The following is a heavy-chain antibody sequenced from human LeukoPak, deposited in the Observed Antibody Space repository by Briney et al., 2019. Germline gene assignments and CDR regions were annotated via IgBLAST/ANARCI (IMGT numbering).Heavy chain of an antibody. Sequence: PSETLSLTWTLAAGSIGIDYCSSIRQPPGKGLEWIGYIYYSGSTNYNPSLKSRVTISVDTSKNQFSLKLSSVTAADTAVYYCARDVAVAGCVDYWGQGTLVTVSS. CDR2: IYYSGST. J-gene: IGHJ4*02. V-gene: IGHV4-59*01. D-gene: IGHD6-19*01. CDR3: ARDVAVAGCVDY. CDR1: AGSIGIDY.